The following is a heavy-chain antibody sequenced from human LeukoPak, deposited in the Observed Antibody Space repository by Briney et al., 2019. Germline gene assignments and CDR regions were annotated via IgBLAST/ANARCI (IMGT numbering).Heavy chain of an antibody. CDR1: GFTFSSYA. CDR2: ISGSGGST. Sequence: GGSLRLSCAASGFTFSSYAMSWVRQAPGKGLEWVSAISGSGGSTYYADSVKGRFTISRDNSKNTLYLQMNSLRSEDTAVYYCARGRTGTTGYWGQGTLVTVSS. D-gene: IGHD1-7*01. V-gene: IGHV3-23*01. J-gene: IGHJ4*02. CDR3: ARGRTGTTGY.